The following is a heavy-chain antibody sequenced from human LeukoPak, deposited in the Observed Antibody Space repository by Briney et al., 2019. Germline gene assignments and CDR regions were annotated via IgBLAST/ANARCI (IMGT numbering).Heavy chain of an antibody. CDR3: ARGDYYDSSGYSPADY. CDR2: IIPILGIA. D-gene: IGHD3-22*01. J-gene: IGHJ4*02. V-gene: IGHV1-69*04. Sequence: SVKVSCKASGGTFSSYAISWVRQAPGQGLEWMGRIIPILGIANYAQKFQGRVTITADKSTSTACMELSSLRSEDTAVYYCARGDYYDSSGYSPADYWGQGTLVTVSS. CDR1: GGTFSSYA.